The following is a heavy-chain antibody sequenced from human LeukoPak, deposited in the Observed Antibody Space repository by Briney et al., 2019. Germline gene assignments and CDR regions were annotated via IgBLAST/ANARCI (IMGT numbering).Heavy chain of an antibody. D-gene: IGHD6-13*01. Sequence: PSETLSLTCTVSGGSISSYYWSWIRQPLGKGLEWIGYIYYSGSTNYNPSLKSRVTISVDTSKNQFSLKLSSVTAADTAVYYCARRPRYSSNAFDIWGQGTMVTVSS. CDR1: GGSISSYY. V-gene: IGHV4-59*12. CDR2: IYYSGST. J-gene: IGHJ3*02. CDR3: ARRPRYSSNAFDI.